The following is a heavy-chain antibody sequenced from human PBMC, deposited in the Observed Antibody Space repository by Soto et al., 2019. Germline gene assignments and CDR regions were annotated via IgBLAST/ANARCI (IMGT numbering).Heavy chain of an antibody. CDR1: GFTFSSYA. CDR2: ISSSGGST. CDR3: ARDRGDYFDY. D-gene: IGHD2-21*01. V-gene: IGHV3-23*01. Sequence: GGSLILSCAASGFTFSSYAMSWVRQAPGKGLEWVSTISSSGGSTHYADSVKGRFTISRDNAKNSLYLQMNSLRAEDTAVYYCARDRGDYFDYWGQGTLVTISS. J-gene: IGHJ4*02.